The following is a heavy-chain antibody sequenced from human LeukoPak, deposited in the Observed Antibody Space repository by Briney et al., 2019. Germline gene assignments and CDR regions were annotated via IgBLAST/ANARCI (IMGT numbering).Heavy chain of an antibody. CDR3: ARGNDYH. Sequence: PGGSLRLSCVASRFTFNSYWMHWVRQAPGKGLEWVSSISSRSSYIYYADSVKGRFTISRDNAKNSLYLQMNSLRAEDTAVYYCARGNDYHWGQGTLVTVSS. V-gene: IGHV3-21*01. D-gene: IGHD2-21*02. CDR2: ISSRSSYI. J-gene: IGHJ5*02. CDR1: RFTFNSYW.